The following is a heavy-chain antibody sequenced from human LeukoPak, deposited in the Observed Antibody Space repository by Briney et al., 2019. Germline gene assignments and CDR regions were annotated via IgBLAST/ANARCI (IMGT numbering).Heavy chain of an antibody. Sequence: SETMSLTCTVFGGSFSGYYWSWIRQPPDKGLEWIGEINPSGSTNYNPSLKTRVTISTDTSKNHFSLNLNSVTAADTGVYYCVRGSRVYCGGDCYYYWGQGTLVTVSS. CDR3: VRGSRVYCGGDCYYY. D-gene: IGHD2-21*02. CDR1: GGSFSGYY. CDR2: INPSGST. J-gene: IGHJ4*02. V-gene: IGHV4-34*01.